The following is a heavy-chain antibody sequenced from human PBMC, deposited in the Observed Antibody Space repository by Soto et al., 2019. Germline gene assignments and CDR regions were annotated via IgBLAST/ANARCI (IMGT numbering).Heavy chain of an antibody. V-gene: IGHV6-1*01. CDR3: AIDPNLVVLPAAMTIYYYYGMDV. CDR1: GDSVSSNSAA. D-gene: IGHD2-2*01. CDR2: TYYRSKWYN. Sequence: SQTLSLTCAISGDSVSSNSAAWNWIRQSPSRGLEWLGRTYYRSKWYNDYAVSVKSRITINPDTSKIQFSLQLFSVTPEDTVLYYCAIDPNLVVLPAAMTIYYYYGMDVWGQGTTVTVSS. J-gene: IGHJ6*02.